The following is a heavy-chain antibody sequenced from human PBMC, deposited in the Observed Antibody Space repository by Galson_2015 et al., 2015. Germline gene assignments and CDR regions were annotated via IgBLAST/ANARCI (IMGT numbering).Heavy chain of an antibody. D-gene: IGHD3-22*01. CDR3: ARVNYYDSSGYYDTYYFDY. CDR2: IKQDGSEK. V-gene: IGHV3-7*03. J-gene: IGHJ4*02. CDR1: GFTFSSYW. Sequence: SLRLSCAASGFTFSSYWMSWVRQAPGKGLEWVANIKQDGSEKYYVDSVKGRFTISRDNAKNSLYLQMNSLRAEDTAVYYCARVNYYDSSGYYDTYYFDYWGQGTLVTVSS.